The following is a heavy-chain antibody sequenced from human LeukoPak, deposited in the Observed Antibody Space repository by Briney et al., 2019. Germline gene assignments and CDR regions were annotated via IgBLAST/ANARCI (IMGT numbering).Heavy chain of an antibody. V-gene: IGHV4-61*08. D-gene: IGHD6-13*01. CDR3: ASLYKSSWSDFDY. Sequence: SDTLSLTCTVSGGSISSGGYYWSWIRQPPGKGLEWNGYIYYSGSTNYNPSLKSRVTISVDTSKNQFSLKLTSVTAADTAMYYCASLYKSSWSDFDYWGQGTLVTVSS. J-gene: IGHJ4*02. CDR1: GGSISSGGYY. CDR2: IYYSGST.